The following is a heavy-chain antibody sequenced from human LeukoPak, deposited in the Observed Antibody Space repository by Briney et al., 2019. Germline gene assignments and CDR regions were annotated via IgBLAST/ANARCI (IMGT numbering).Heavy chain of an antibody. CDR3: ARWDDYGDPGVDY. J-gene: IGHJ4*02. CDR2: ISSSSSYI. CDR1: GFTFSSYS. D-gene: IGHD4-17*01. V-gene: IGHV3-21*01. Sequence: PGGSLRLSCAASGFTFSSYSMNWVRQAPGKGLEWVSSISSSSSYIYYADSVKGRFTISRDNAKNSLCLQMNSLRAEDTAVYYCARWDDYGDPGVDYWGQGTLVTVSS.